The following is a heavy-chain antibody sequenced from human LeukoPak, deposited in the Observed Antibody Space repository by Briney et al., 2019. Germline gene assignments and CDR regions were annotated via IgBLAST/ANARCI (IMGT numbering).Heavy chain of an antibody. Sequence: GGSLRLSCAASGFTFSSYSMNWVRQSPGKGLEWVSSISSSSSYIYYADSVKCRFTISRDNAKNSLYLQMNSLRAEDTAVYYCAREAYDTRAANNWFDPWGQGTLVTVSS. J-gene: IGHJ5*02. D-gene: IGHD3-22*01. CDR3: AREAYDTRAANNWFDP. CDR2: ISSSSSYI. CDR1: GFTFSSYS. V-gene: IGHV3-21*01.